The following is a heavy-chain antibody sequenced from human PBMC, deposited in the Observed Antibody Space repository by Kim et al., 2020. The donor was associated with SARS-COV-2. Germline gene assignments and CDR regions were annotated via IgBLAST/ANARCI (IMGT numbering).Heavy chain of an antibody. CDR3: ARLRPSIVGAMDAFDI. CDR2: IYYSGST. Sequence: SETLSLTCTVSGGSISSSSYYCGWIRQPPGKGLEWIGSIYYSGSTYYNPSLKSRVTISVDTSKNQFSLKLSSVTAADTAVYYCARLRPSIVGAMDAFDIWGQETMVTVYS. D-gene: IGHD1-26*01. CDR1: GGSISSSSYY. V-gene: IGHV4-39*01. J-gene: IGHJ3*02.